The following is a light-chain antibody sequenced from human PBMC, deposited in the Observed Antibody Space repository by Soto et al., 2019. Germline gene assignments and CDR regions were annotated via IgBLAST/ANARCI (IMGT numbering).Light chain of an antibody. CDR2: GAS. J-gene: IGKJ5*01. CDR3: QQYENSPIT. CDR1: ESLSSGF. Sequence: EIGLTQSPGILSLSPGERATLSCRASESLSSGFLAWYQQKRGQAPRLLIYGASSRATGIPDRFSGSGSETDFTLTISRLEPEDFAMYYCQQYENSPITFGLGTRL. V-gene: IGKV3-20*01.